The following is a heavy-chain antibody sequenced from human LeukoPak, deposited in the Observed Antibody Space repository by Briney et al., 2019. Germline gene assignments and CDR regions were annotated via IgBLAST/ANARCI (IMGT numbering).Heavy chain of an antibody. CDR2: ISGSGGST. V-gene: IGHV3-23*01. D-gene: IGHD6-6*01. Sequence: GGSLRLSCAASGFTFSSYAMSWVRQAPGKGLEWVSAISGSGGSTYYADSVKGRFTISRDNVKNTLYLQMNSLRAEDTAVYYCARGEVYSTSAVDYWGQGTLVTVSS. J-gene: IGHJ4*02. CDR1: GFTFSSYA. CDR3: ARGEVYSTSAVDY.